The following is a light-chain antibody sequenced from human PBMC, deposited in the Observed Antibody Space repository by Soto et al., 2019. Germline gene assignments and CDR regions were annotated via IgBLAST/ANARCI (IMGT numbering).Light chain of an antibody. CDR1: QSVLYSSSKKNY. Sequence: IHLTQSHDSLAESLGERAPVNCRSSQSVLYSSSKKNYVAWYQQKPGQPPKLLIYWASARESGVPSRFSGSGSGTDFTLTISSLQAEDVAVYYCQQYYSTPWTFGQGTKVDI. CDR2: WAS. CDR3: QQYYSTPWT. V-gene: IGKV4-1*01. J-gene: IGKJ1*01.